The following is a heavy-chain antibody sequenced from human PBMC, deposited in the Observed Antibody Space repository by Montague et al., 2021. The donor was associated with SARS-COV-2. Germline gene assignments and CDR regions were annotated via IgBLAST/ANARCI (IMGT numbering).Heavy chain of an antibody. Sequence: SETLSLTFAVYGVSFSGYYWCWIRQPPEKGLEWIGEINQSGITHNNPSLKSRVIISVDTSKNQFSLMLSSVTAADTAVYYCARRGSSVWGVTVSAELDYWGQGILVIVSS. J-gene: IGHJ4*02. CDR2: INQSGIT. V-gene: IGHV4-34*01. D-gene: IGHD3-10*01. CDR1: GVSFSGYY. CDR3: ARRGSSVWGVTVSAELDY.